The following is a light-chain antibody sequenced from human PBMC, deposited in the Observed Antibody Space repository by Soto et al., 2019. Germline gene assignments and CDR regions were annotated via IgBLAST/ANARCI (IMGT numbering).Light chain of an antibody. V-gene: IGLV1-44*01. CDR2: SSD. CDR1: NSNIGTYT. Sequence: QSVLTQPPSASGAPGQRVTISCSGRNSNIGTYTVNWYQQLPGTAPKLLIYSSDQRPSGVPDRFSGSKSGTSASLAISGLQSGDEADYYCAAWDDSLNGWVFGGGTKVTVL. J-gene: IGLJ3*02. CDR3: AAWDDSLNGWV.